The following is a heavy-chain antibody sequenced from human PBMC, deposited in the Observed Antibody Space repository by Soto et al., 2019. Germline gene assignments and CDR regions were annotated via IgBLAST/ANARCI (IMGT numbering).Heavy chain of an antibody. D-gene: IGHD6-25*01. CDR2: IKSKTDGGTT. V-gene: IGHV3-15*07. J-gene: IGHJ6*02. CDR3: TTDPSPGQAASSGMDV. Sequence: GGSLRLSCAASGFTFTNAWMNWVRQAPGKGLEWVGRIKSKTDGGTTDYAAPAKGRFTISRDDSENTLYFQMNSMKTEDTAVYYCTTDPSPGQAASSGMDVWGQATTVTVSS. CDR1: GFTFTNAW.